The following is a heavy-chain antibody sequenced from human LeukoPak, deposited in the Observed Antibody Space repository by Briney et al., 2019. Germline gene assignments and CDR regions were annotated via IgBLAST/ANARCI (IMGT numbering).Heavy chain of an antibody. CDR1: GFSFSGFS. CDR2: ITTSATTI. J-gene: IGHJ5*02. Sequence: GGSLRLSCGASGFSFSGFSMNWLRQAPGKGLEWISYITTSATTIYYADSVKGRFTISRDNAKNSLYLQMNSLRAEDTAVYYCAKEWFDPWGQGTLVTVSS. CDR3: AKEWFDP. V-gene: IGHV3-48*01.